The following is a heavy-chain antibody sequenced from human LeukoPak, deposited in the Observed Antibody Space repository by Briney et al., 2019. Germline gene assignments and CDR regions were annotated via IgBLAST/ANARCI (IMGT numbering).Heavy chain of an antibody. V-gene: IGHV1-2*02. CDR2: INPNIGGT. Sequence: SVNVSCKASGHSFPDYFIHCVRHAPGQGLEWMGWINPNIGGTNYAKKFQGRITMTRDTSISTAYMELTSLTSDDTGVYFCARGGGGLAYWGPGTLVTVSS. D-gene: IGHD2-15*01. J-gene: IGHJ4*02. CDR1: GHSFPDYF. CDR3: ARGGGGLAY.